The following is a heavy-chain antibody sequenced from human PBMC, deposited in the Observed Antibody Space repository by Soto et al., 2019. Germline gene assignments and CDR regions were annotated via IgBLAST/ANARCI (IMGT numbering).Heavy chain of an antibody. CDR3: ARDRGWVVAASGLDY. D-gene: IGHD2-15*01. CDR1: GFTFSSYG. Sequence: QVQLVESGGGVVQPGRSLRLSCAASGFTFSSYGMHWVRQAPGKGLEWVAVIWYDGSNKYYADSVKGRFTISRDNSKNTLYLQMNSLRAEDTAVYYCARDRGWVVAASGLDYWGQGTLVTVSS. CDR2: IWYDGSNK. V-gene: IGHV3-33*01. J-gene: IGHJ4*02.